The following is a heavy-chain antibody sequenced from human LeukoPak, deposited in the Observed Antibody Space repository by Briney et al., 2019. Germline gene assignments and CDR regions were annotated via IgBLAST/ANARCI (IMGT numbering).Heavy chain of an antibody. J-gene: IGHJ3*02. V-gene: IGHV3-9*01. Sequence: GRSLRLSCAASGFTFDDYAVHWVRQAPGKGLEWVSGISWNSGSIGYADSVKGRFTISRDNAKNSLYLQMNGLRAEDTALYYCAKSRDILTGYSRVGAFDIWGQGTMVTVSS. CDR2: ISWNSGSI. CDR1: GFTFDDYA. D-gene: IGHD3-9*01. CDR3: AKSRDILTGYSRVGAFDI.